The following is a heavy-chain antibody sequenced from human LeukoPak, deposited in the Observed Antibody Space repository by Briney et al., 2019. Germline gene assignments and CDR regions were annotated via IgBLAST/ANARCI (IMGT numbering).Heavy chain of an antibody. D-gene: IGHD5-18*01. CDR2: IAQTGGGA. V-gene: IGHV3-23*01. J-gene: IGHJ5*02. Sequence: GGSLRLSCAASGFTFSSFAMTWVRQAPGKGLEWVSAIAQTGGGAIYASSVKGRFTISRDNSMNTLYLQVNNLRAEDTALYYCAKEKRTYGYPALDPWGQGTLVTVSS. CDR1: GFTFSSFA. CDR3: AKEKRTYGYPALDP.